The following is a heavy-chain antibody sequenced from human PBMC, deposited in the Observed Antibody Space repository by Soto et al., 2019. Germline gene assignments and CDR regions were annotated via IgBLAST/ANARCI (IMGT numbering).Heavy chain of an antibody. Sequence: ASVKVSCKASGYTFNFYGITWVRQAPGQGLEWMGWISGFNGNTNYAADLQGRVTMTTDTSTSTAYMELRGLRSDDTAVYYCARCGVSSGHDSPDFDAWGQGTLVTVAS. V-gene: IGHV1-18*01. CDR2: ISGFNGNT. D-gene: IGHD2-15*01. CDR1: GYTFNFYG. J-gene: IGHJ4*02. CDR3: ARCGVSSGHDSPDFDA.